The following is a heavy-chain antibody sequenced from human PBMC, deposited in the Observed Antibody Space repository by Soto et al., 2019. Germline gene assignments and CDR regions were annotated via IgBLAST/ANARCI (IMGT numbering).Heavy chain of an antibody. J-gene: IGHJ4*02. D-gene: IGHD4-4*01. CDR2: IYPGDSDT. Sequence: GESLKISCKGSGYSFTSYWIGWVRQMPGKGLEWMGIIYPGDSDTRYSPSFQGQVTISADKSISTAYLQWSSLKASDTAMYYCARHSSRGLFKQRITPSKLQYFDYWGQGTLVTVSS. V-gene: IGHV5-51*01. CDR1: GYSFTSYW. CDR3: ARHSSRGLFKQRITPSKLQYFDY.